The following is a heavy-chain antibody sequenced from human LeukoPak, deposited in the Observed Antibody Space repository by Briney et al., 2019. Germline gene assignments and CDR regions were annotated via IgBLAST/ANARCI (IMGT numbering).Heavy chain of an antibody. CDR2: IYYSGST. J-gene: IGHJ5*02. CDR1: GGSISSYY. V-gene: IGHV4-59*01. CDR3: VRDSWRRNWFDP. D-gene: IGHD3-3*01. Sequence: SETLSLTCTVSGGSISSYYWSWIRQPPGKGLEWIGYIYYSGSTNYNPSLKSRVTISVDTSKNQFSLKLSSVTAADTAVYYCVRDSWRRNWFDPWGQGTLVTVSS.